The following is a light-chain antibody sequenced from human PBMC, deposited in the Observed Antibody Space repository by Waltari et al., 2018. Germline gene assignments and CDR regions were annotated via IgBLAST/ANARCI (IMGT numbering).Light chain of an antibody. V-gene: IGKV3-20*01. Sequence: EVVLTQSPGTLSLSPGERATLSCRASQSVDSTYLPGYQQKPGPDPTLLLYKASTRATGIPDRFSGSGSGTDFSLNINILEPGDSAVYYCQQFGGSPMYTFGLGTKLEIK. CDR2: KAS. CDR3: QQFGGSPMYT. J-gene: IGKJ2*01. CDR1: QSVDSTY.